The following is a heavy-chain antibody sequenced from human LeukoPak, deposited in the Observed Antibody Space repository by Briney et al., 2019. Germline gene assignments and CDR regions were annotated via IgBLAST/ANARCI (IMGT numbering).Heavy chain of an antibody. CDR2: VYHSETT. CDR3: ARRMATVTYAFDI. D-gene: IGHD5-24*01. CDR1: GDSLTSHL. J-gene: IGHJ3*02. V-gene: IGHV4-59*08. Sequence: PPETLSHTCILPGDSLTSHLWCWIRQTPGKGLGWIVYVYHSETTNYSPSVRSRVPISLHTSKKQFYLRLASVTAADTAVYYCARRMATVTYAFDIWGRGTMVSVSS.